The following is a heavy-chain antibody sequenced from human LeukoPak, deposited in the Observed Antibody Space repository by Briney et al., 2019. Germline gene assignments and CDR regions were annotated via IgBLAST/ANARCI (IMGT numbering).Heavy chain of an antibody. CDR2: INPNRGGT. CDR3: ARAFKKVVVIHDAFDI. D-gene: IGHD3-22*01. Sequence: ASVKASCKASGYIFTDYYMHWVRQAPGQGLEWIGWINPNRGGTKCAQKFQGRVTMTRDTSSSTAYMELSRLRSDDTALYYCARAFKKVVVIHDAFDIWGQGTMVTVSS. J-gene: IGHJ3*02. V-gene: IGHV1-2*02. CDR1: GYIFTDYY.